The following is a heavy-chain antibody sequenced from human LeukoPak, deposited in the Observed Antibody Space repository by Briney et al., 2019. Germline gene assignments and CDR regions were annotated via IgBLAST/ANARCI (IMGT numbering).Heavy chain of an antibody. V-gene: IGHV3-30-3*01. Sequence: GGSLRLSCAASEFAFSTYNMNWVRQAPGKGLEWVAVISYDGSNKYYADSVKGRFTISRDNSKNTLYLQMNSLRAEDTAVYYCARDQDIVVVPAATNFDYWGQGTLVTVS. D-gene: IGHD2-2*01. J-gene: IGHJ4*02. CDR3: ARDQDIVVVPAATNFDY. CDR1: EFAFSTYN. CDR2: ISYDGSNK.